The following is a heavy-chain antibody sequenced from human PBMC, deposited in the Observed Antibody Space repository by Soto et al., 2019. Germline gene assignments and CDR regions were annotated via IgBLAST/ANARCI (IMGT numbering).Heavy chain of an antibody. Sequence: EVQLVESGGGLVQPGGSLRLSCAASGFTFSSYSTNWARQAPGKGLEWVSYISSSSSTIYYADSVKGRFTIARDQAKNSLYLQMTSRRAEDTAGYYCARDVGLDYGDYPYYFDYWGQGTLVTVSS. CDR3: ARDVGLDYGDYPYYFDY. J-gene: IGHJ4*02. D-gene: IGHD4-17*01. CDR2: ISSSSSTI. CDR1: GFTFSSYS. V-gene: IGHV3-48*01.